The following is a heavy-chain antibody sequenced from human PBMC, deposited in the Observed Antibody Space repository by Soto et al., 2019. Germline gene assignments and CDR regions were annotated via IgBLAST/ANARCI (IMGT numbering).Heavy chain of an antibody. V-gene: IGHV3-48*01. CDR2: MSSGGSTI. Sequence: EMQLVESGGGLVQPGGSLRLACAASGFTFSRDSMNWVRQATGKGLEWVSYMSSGGSTIYYADSVKGRFTISRDNAKNSLYLQMNSLRAEDTALYYCAREGDGSRWFNYFDYWGQGTQVTVSS. D-gene: IGHD6-13*01. J-gene: IGHJ4*02. CDR3: AREGDGSRWFNYFDY. CDR1: GFTFSRDS.